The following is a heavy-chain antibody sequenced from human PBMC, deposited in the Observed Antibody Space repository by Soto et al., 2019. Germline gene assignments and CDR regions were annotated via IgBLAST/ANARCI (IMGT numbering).Heavy chain of an antibody. CDR1: GFTVSSSQ. D-gene: IGHD1-26*01. CDR2: IFIGGTT. J-gene: IGHJ4*02. Sequence: GGSLRLSCAASGFTVSSSQMTWVRQAPGKALEWVSVIFIGGTTRYAVSVKGRFTISRDYSKDTVYLQMNSLRAEDTTLYYCARDGLAVKYSGSHRLDYWGQGTLVTVSS. V-gene: IGHV3-53*01. CDR3: ARDGLAVKYSGSHRLDY.